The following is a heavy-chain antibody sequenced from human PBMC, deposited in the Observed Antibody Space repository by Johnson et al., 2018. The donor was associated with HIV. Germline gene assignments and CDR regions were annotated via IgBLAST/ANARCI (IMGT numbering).Heavy chain of an antibody. D-gene: IGHD3-10*01. CDR3: ARDRLWFGESDAFDI. J-gene: IGHJ3*02. V-gene: IGHV3-9*01. Sequence: VESGGALVKPGGSLRLSCAASGFKFDDNYMAWIRQSPGKGLEWVSGISWNSDNIAYADSVKGRFTIARDNAKHSLHLQMNRLRTEDTAVYYCARDRLWFGESDAFDIWGQGTMVTVSS. CDR1: GFKFDDNY. CDR2: ISWNSDNI.